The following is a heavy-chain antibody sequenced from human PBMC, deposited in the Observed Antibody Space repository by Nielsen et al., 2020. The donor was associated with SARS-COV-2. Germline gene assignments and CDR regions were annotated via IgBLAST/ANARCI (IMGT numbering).Heavy chain of an antibody. D-gene: IGHD3-22*01. CDR1: GFTFSSYA. J-gene: IGHJ4*02. Sequence: GESLKISCAASGFTFSSYAMHWVRQAPGKGLEWVAVISYDGSNKYYADSVKGRFTISRDNSKNTLYLQMNSLRAEDTAVYYCASGGYYDSSGYSDYWCQGTLVTVSS. CDR3: ASGGYYDSSGYSDY. CDR2: ISYDGSNK. V-gene: IGHV3-30-3*01.